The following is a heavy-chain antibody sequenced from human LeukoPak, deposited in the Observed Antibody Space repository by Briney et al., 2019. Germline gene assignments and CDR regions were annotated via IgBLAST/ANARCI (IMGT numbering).Heavy chain of an antibody. V-gene: IGHV3-23*01. J-gene: IGHJ5*02. CDR2: ISGSGGGT. CDR3: AKERAIVWFGEQSWFDP. D-gene: IGHD3-10*01. Sequence: GGSLRLSCAASGFTFSSYAMSWVRQAPGKGLEWVSAISGSGGGTYYADSVKGRFTISRDNSKNTLYLQMNSLRAEDTAVYYCAKERAIVWFGEQSWFDPWGQGTLVTVSS. CDR1: GFTFSSYA.